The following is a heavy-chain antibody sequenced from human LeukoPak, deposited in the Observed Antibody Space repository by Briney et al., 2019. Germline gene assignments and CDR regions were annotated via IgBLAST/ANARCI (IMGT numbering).Heavy chain of an antibody. CDR3: TTDPETSTVTPYYYGMDV. CDR1: GFTFSNAW. Sequence: TGGSLRLSCAASGFTFSNAWMNWVRQAPGKGLEWVGRIKSKTDGGTTDYAAPVEGRFTISGDDSKNTLYLQMNSLKTEDTAVYYCTTDPETSTVTPYYYGMDVWGQGTTVTVSS. J-gene: IGHJ6*02. V-gene: IGHV3-15*07. D-gene: IGHD4-17*01. CDR2: IKSKTDGGTT.